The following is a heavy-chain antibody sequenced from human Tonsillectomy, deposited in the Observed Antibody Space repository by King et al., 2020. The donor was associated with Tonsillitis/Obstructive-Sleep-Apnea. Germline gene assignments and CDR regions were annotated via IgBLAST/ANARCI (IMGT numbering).Heavy chain of an antibody. CDR1: GRTFTDYN. D-gene: IGHD6-13*01. J-gene: IGHJ6*02. CDR3: AIVRDHGSTWPGYYRYGMDV. Sequence: GQLVQSGAEVKKPGASVKISCKVSGRTFTDYNIHWVQQAHGKGLEWMGLVDPEDGETEYAEKFQGRVTIIADTSMDTAYLQLSNLRSEDTAVYFCAIVRDHGSTWPGYYRYGMDVWGQGTTVTVSS. CDR2: VDPEDGET. V-gene: IGHV1-69-2*01.